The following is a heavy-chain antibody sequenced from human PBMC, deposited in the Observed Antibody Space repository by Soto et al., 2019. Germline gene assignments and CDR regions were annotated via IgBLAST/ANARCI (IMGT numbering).Heavy chain of an antibody. CDR1: GTSISSYY. J-gene: IGHJ4*02. CDR3: ARYNSYAIDY. D-gene: IGHD2-8*01. Sequence: DALSVTCVVSGTSISSYYWSWIRQPPGKGLKWIANIHYSGTTNYNPSLASRVTLSVDTSKNQFSLKMTSVTAADRAMYFCARYNSYAIDYWGRGTLVTVSS. CDR2: IHYSGTT. V-gene: IGHV4-59*07.